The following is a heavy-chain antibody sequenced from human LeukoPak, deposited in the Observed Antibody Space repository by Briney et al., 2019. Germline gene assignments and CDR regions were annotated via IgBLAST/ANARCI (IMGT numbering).Heavy chain of an antibody. D-gene: IGHD2-21*01. CDR3: ARYVVASACFDS. V-gene: IGHV3-74*01. Sequence: GGSLRLSCAASGFTLSGYRMHWVRQAPGEGLVWVSRMNSDGTTTTYADSVRGRFTISRDNAKNTLYLQMNSLRADDTAVYYCARYVVASACFDSWGQGTLVTVSS. J-gene: IGHJ4*02. CDR1: GFTLSGYR. CDR2: MNSDGTTT.